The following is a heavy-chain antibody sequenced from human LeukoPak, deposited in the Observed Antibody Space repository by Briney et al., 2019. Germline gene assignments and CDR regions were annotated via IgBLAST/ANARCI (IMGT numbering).Heavy chain of an antibody. D-gene: IGHD1-26*01. V-gene: IGHV3-53*01. J-gene: IGHJ4*02. CDR1: GFTVSSNY. Sequence: GGSLRLSCAASGFTVSSNYMSWVRQAPGKGLEWVSAIYSGGSTYYADSVKGRFTISRDNSKNTLYLQMNSLRAEDTAVYYCAREAVVGATRHFDYWGQGTLVTVSS. CDR2: IYSGGST. CDR3: AREAVVGATRHFDY.